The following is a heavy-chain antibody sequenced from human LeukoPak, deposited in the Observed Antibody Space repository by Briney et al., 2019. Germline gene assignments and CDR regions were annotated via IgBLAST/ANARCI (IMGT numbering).Heavy chain of an antibody. CDR3: ARDLVELRYFDWLSPRYYGMDV. Sequence: ASVKVSFTASGYTFTVYYMHWVRQAPGQGLEWMGWINPNSGGTNYAQKFQGRVSMTGDTSISTAYMELSRLRSDDTAVYYCARDLVELRYFDWLSPRYYGMDVWGQGTTVTVSS. D-gene: IGHD3-9*01. J-gene: IGHJ6*02. CDR1: GYTFTVYY. V-gene: IGHV1-2*02. CDR2: INPNSGGT.